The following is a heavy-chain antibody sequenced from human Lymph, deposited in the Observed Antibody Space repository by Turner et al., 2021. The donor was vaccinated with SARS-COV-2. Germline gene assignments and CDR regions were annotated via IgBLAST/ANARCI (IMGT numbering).Heavy chain of an antibody. D-gene: IGHD2-15*01. J-gene: IGHJ6*02. Sequence: QMQLVQSGAEVKKPGSSVKVSCKASGGIFSSYVISWVRQAPGQGLEWMGGIIPIFGTANHAQKFQGRVTITADESTSTAYMELSSLRSEDTAVYYCATVLCSGGSCYYYGMDVWGQGTTVTVSS. CDR1: GGIFSSYV. V-gene: IGHV1-69*01. CDR2: IIPIFGTA. CDR3: ATVLCSGGSCYYYGMDV.